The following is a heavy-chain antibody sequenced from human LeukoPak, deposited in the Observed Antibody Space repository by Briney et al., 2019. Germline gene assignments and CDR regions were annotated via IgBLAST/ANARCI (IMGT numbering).Heavy chain of an antibody. Sequence: PGGSLRLSCAASGFTFSSYAMSWFRQAPGKGLEWVGFIRSKAYGGTTEYAASVKGRFTISRDDSKSIAYLQMNSLKTEDTAVYYCEVRWQARRGYFDYWGQGTLVTVSS. V-gene: IGHV3-49*03. D-gene: IGHD4-23*01. CDR3: EVRWQARRGYFDY. CDR2: IRSKAYGGTT. J-gene: IGHJ4*02. CDR1: GFTFSSYA.